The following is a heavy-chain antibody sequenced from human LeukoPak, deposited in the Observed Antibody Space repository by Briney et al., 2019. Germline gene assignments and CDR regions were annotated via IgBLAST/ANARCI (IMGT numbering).Heavy chain of an antibody. CDR1: GGSFSGYY. J-gene: IGHJ5*02. Sequence: SETLSLTCAVYGGSFSGYYWSWIRQPPGKGLEWIGEINHSGSTNYNPSLKSRVTISVDTSKNQFSLKLSSVTAADTAVYYCARIAARNHGPPRSWFDPWGQGTLVTVSS. CDR2: INHSGST. D-gene: IGHD1-14*01. CDR3: ARIAARNHGPPRSWFDP. V-gene: IGHV4-34*01.